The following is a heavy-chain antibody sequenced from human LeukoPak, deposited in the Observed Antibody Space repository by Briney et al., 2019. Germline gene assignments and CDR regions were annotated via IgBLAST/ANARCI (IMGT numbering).Heavy chain of an antibody. CDR3: ARKSDYDSSGYHNWFDL. Sequence: VGSLRLSCAASGFTFSSYTMNWVRQAPGKGLEWVSSISSGNSYINYADSVKGRFTISRDNAKNSLYLLLNSPRAEDTAVYYCARKSDYDSSGYHNWFDLWSQGSLPSVSS. J-gene: IGHJ5*02. CDR2: ISSGNSYI. D-gene: IGHD3-22*01. CDR1: GFTFSSYT. V-gene: IGHV3-21*01.